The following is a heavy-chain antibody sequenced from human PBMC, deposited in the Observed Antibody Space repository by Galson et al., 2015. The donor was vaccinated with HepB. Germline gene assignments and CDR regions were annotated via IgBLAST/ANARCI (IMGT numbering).Heavy chain of an antibody. J-gene: IGHJ6*02. CDR2: IKEDGSEE. D-gene: IGHD6-6*01. Sequence: SLRLSCAASGSTFSTYWMTWVRQAPGQGLEWVANIKEDGSEEYYVDSVEGRFPISRDNARKSLYLQMNSLKADDPAVYYCATSSIGARPFYYYHNGMDVWGQGTTVTVSS. V-gene: IGHV3-7*03. CDR3: ATSSIGARPFYYYHNGMDV. CDR1: GSTFSTYW.